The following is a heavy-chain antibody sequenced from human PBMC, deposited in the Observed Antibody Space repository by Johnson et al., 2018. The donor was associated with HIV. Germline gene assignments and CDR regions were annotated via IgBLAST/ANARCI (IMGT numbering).Heavy chain of an antibody. D-gene: IGHD3-10*01. CDR1: GFTFSSYW. Sequence: VQLVESGGGLVQPGGSLRLSCAASGFTFSSYWMRWVRQAPGKGLEWVANIKQDGSEKYSVDSVKGRFTISRDNSKNTLYLQMNSLRAEDTAVYYCARGVDGAFDIWGQGTMVTVSS. V-gene: IGHV3-7*01. CDR2: IKQDGSEK. CDR3: ARGVDGAFDI. J-gene: IGHJ3*02.